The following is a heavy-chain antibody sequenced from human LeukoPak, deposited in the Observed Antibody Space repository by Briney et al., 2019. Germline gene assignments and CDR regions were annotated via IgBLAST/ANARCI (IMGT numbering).Heavy chain of an antibody. CDR3: ARVPSIAAHFDY. J-gene: IGHJ4*02. CDR2: IYYSGST. Sequence: SETLSLTCTVSGGSLSSYYWSWIRQPPGKGPEWIGYIYYSGSTNYNPSLKSRVTISVDTSKNQFSLKLSSVTAADTAVYYYARVPSIAAHFDYWGQGTLVTVSS. V-gene: IGHV4-59*01. CDR1: GGSLSSYY. D-gene: IGHD6-6*01.